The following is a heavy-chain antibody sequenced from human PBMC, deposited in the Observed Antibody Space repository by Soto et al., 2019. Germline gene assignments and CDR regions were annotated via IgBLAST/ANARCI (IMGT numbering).Heavy chain of an antibody. Sequence: ASVKVSCKASGYTFTVYYMHWVREAPGQGLEWMGWINAKSGGTMYPQKFQGRVTMTWDTSISTAYTALTRLRSDDTAVYYCARDLAKGGGSAGFDYWGQGTLVTVSS. V-gene: IGHV1-2*02. J-gene: IGHJ4*02. CDR1: GYTFTVYY. D-gene: IGHD1-26*01. CDR3: ARDLAKGGGSAGFDY. CDR2: INAKSGGT.